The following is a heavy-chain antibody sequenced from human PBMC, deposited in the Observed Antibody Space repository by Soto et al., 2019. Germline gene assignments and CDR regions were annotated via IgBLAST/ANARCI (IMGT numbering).Heavy chain of an antibody. CDR2: ISAYNGNT. J-gene: IGHJ5*02. CDR3: ARYYDILTGYLNWFDP. D-gene: IGHD3-9*01. Sequence: ASVKVSCKASGYTFTSYGISWVRQAPGQGLEWMGWISAYNGNTNYAQKLQGRVTMTTDTSTSTAYMELRSLRSDDTAVYYCARYYDILTGYLNWFDPWGQATLVTLSS. CDR1: GYTFTSYG. V-gene: IGHV1-18*01.